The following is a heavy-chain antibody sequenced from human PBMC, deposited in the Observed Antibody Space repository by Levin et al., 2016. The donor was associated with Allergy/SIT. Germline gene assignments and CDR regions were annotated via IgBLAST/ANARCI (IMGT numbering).Heavy chain of an antibody. CDR3: AKGWGSSSSAYFQH. CDR2: ISGSGGST. J-gene: IGHJ1*01. CDR1: GFTFSSYA. Sequence: GESLKISCAASGFTFSSYAMSWVCQAPGKGLEWVSAISGSGGSTYYADSVKGRFTISRDNSKNTLYLQMNSLRAEDTAVYYCAKGWGSSSSAYFQHWGRGTLVTVSS. V-gene: IGHV3-23*01. D-gene: IGHD6-6*01.